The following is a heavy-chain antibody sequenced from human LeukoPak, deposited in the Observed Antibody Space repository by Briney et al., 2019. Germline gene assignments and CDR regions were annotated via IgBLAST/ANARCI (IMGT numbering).Heavy chain of an antibody. CDR3: AKGAEYYYDSTPLDY. D-gene: IGHD3-22*01. V-gene: IGHV3-23*01. CDR1: GFTFNNYA. CDR2: ISGDGVSP. Sequence: GGSLRLSCAASGFTFNNYALAWVRQTPEKGLECVSAISGDGVSPYYVDSVRGRFTISRDNSKNTLYLQMNSLRAEDTAVYYCAKGAEYYYDSTPLDYWGQGTLVTVSS. J-gene: IGHJ4*02.